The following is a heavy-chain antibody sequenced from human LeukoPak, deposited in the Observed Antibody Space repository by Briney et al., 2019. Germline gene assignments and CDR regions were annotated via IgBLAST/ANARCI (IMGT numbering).Heavy chain of an antibody. V-gene: IGHV3-21*01. CDR2: ISSSSSYI. D-gene: IGHD3-10*01. CDR1: GFTFSSYS. J-gene: IGHJ4*02. Sequence: GGSLRLSCATSGFTFSSYSMNWVRQAPGKGLEWVSSISSSSSYIYYADSVKGRFTISRDNAKNSLYLQMNSLRAEDTAVYYCARDPIRGVIDYWGQGTLVTVSS. CDR3: ARDPIRGVIDY.